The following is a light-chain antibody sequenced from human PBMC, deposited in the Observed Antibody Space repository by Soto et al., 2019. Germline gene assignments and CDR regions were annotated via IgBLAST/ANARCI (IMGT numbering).Light chain of an antibody. V-gene: IGLV2-14*01. CDR1: SSDVGGYNY. CDR2: DVS. CDR3: SSYTSSSTLWV. Sequence: QSALAQPASVSGSPGQSITISCTGISSDVGGYNYVSWYQQHPGKAPKLMIYDVSNRPSGVSNRFSGSKFGNMASLTISGLQAEDEADYYCSSYTSSSTLWVFGGGTQLTVL. J-gene: IGLJ3*02.